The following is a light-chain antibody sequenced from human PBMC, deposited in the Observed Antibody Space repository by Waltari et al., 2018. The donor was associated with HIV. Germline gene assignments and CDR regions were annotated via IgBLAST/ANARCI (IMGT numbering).Light chain of an antibody. V-gene: IGLV2-23*02. Sequence: QSALTQPASVSGSPGPSITISCTGTSNAPGRYDLVPWYQHQPGRAPKLIIYDVTKWPSGVSHRFSGSKSGATASLTISGLQAEDEADYYCCSYAGITTWVFGGGTKVTVL. CDR3: CSYAGITTWV. CDR2: DVT. J-gene: IGLJ3*02. CDR1: SNAPGRYDL.